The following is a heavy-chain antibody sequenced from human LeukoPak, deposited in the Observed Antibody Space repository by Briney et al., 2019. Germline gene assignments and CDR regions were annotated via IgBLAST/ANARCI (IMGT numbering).Heavy chain of an antibody. V-gene: IGHV1-58*02. Sequence: SVKVPCKASGFTFTSSAMQWVRQARGQRLEWIGWIVVGSGNTNYAQKFQERVTITRDMSTSTAYMELSSLRSEDPAVYYCAAGTYYYDSSGYDYWGQGTLVTVSS. J-gene: IGHJ4*02. D-gene: IGHD3-22*01. CDR3: AAGTYYYDSSGYDY. CDR2: IVVGSGNT. CDR1: GFTFTSSA.